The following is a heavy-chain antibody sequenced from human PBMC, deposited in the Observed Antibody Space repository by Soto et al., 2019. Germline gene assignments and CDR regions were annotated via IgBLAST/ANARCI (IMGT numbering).Heavy chain of an antibody. J-gene: IGHJ5*02. V-gene: IGHV4-59*01. CDR1: GGSISSYY. CDR3: ARDQRGQYNWNDGGEYNWFDP. CDR2: IYYSGST. Sequence: SETLSLTCTVSGGSISSYYWSWIRQPPGKGLEWIGYIYYSGSTNYNPSLKSRVTISVDTSKNQFSLKLSSVTAADTAVYYCARDQRGQYNWNDGGEYNWFDPWGQGTLVTVSS. D-gene: IGHD1-1*01.